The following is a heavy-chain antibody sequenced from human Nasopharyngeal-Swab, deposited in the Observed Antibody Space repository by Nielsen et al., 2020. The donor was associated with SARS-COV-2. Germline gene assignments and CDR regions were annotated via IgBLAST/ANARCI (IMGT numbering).Heavy chain of an antibody. CDR2: IYSGGST. D-gene: IGHD6-19*01. Sequence: GGSLRLSCAASGFTVSSNYISWVRQAPGKGLEWVSVIYSGGSTYYADSVKGRFTISRDNSKNTLYLQMNSLRAEDTAVYYCARDLYRQQWPLYNYYGMDVWGQGTTVTVS. J-gene: IGHJ6*02. V-gene: IGHV3-53*01. CDR3: ARDLYRQQWPLYNYYGMDV. CDR1: GFTVSSNY.